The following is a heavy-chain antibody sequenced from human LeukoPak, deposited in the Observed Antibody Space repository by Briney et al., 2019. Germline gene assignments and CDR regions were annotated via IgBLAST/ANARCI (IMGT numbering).Heavy chain of an antibody. D-gene: IGHD5-24*01. J-gene: IGHJ4*02. V-gene: IGHV3-23*01. CDR1: GFTFTNYA. CDR2: ITNRGGST. CDR3: AKAGLGDGYTEAPHYFDY. Sequence: PGGSLRLSCAASGFTFTNYAMSWVRQAPGKGLEWVSAITNRGGSTYYADSVKGRFTISRDNSKNTLYLQMNSLRAEDTAVYYCAKAGLGDGYTEAPHYFDYWGQGTLVTVSS.